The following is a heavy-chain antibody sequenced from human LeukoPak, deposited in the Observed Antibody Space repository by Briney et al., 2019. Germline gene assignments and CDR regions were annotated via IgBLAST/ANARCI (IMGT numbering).Heavy chain of an antibody. Sequence: KASETLSLTCTVSGGSISSYYWSWIRQPAGKGLEWIGRIYTSGSTNYNPSLKSRVTMSVDTSKNQFSLKLSSVTAADTAVYYCATRGACGDYLAKWGQGTMVTVSS. V-gene: IGHV4-4*07. D-gene: IGHD4-17*01. CDR3: ATRGACGDYLAK. J-gene: IGHJ3*01. CDR2: IYTSGST. CDR1: GGSISSYY.